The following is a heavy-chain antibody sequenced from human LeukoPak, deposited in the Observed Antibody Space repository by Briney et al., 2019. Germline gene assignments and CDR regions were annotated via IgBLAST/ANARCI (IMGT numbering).Heavy chain of an antibody. D-gene: IGHD3-22*01. CDR2: IRSSSSTI. CDR3: ARDRWDYYDSSGSNWFDP. CDR1: GFTFSSYS. J-gene: IGHJ5*02. Sequence: GGSLRLSCAASGFTFSSYSMNWVRQAPGKGLEWVSYIRSSSSTIYYADSVKGRFTISRDNAKKSLYLQMNSLRAGDTAVYYCARDRWDYYDSSGSNWFDPWGQGTLVTVSS. V-gene: IGHV3-48*01.